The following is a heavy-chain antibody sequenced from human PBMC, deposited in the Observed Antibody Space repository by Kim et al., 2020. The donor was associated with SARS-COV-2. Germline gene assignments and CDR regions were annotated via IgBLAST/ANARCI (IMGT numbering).Heavy chain of an antibody. V-gene: IGHV5-51*01. CDR2: IYPGDSDT. J-gene: IGHJ4*02. CDR3: ARLSYYDFWSGYSRVGFFDY. CDR1: GYSFTSYW. Sequence: GESLKISCKGSGYSFTSYWIGWVRQMPGKGLEWMGIIYPGDSDTRYSPSFQGQVTISADKSISTAYLQWSSLKASDTAMYYCARLSYYDFWSGYSRVGFFDYWGQGTLVTVSS. D-gene: IGHD3-3*01.